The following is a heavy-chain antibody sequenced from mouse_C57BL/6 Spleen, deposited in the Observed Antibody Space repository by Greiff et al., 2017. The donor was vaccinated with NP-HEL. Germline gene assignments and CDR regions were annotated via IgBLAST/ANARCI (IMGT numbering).Heavy chain of an antibody. CDR3: ATNYYYGSSYDYAMDY. Sequence: QVQLQQPGAELVKPGASVKLSCKASGYTFTSYWMHWVKQRPGQGLEWIGMIHPNSGSTNYNEKFKSKATLTVDKSYSTAYMQLSSLTSEDSAVYYCATNYYYGSSYDYAMDYLGQGTSVTVSS. V-gene: IGHV1-64*01. CDR2: IHPNSGST. D-gene: IGHD1-1*01. J-gene: IGHJ4*01. CDR1: GYTFTSYW.